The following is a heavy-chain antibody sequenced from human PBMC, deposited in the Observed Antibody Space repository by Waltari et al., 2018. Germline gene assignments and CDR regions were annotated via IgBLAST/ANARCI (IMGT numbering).Heavy chain of an antibody. CDR3: ARDRGRGIYLDS. CDR2: VQASGRT. Sequence: QLQLQQSGPGLVKPSESLSLPCAVSGDSMSSTDWWGWVRQSPGQGLEWIGQVQASGRTNYNPSFAGRVTESIDTSISKFSLVVPSATAADTAMYYCARDRGRGIYLDSWGQGILVTVSP. V-gene: IGHV4-4*02. D-gene: IGHD2-15*01. CDR1: GDSMSSTDW. J-gene: IGHJ4*02.